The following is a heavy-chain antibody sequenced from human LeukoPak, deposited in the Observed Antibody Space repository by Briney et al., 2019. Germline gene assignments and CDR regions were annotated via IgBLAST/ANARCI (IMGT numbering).Heavy chain of an antibody. CDR1: GYTFTVYY. CDR3: AREDASAFDI. CDR2: INPGSGGT. Sequence: ASVKVSCKASGYTFTVYYMHWVRQAPGQGLEWLGWINPGSGGTNYAQKFQGRVTMTRDTSISTAYMELRRLRSDDTAVYYCAREDASAFDIWGQGTMVTVSS. J-gene: IGHJ3*02. V-gene: IGHV1-2*02.